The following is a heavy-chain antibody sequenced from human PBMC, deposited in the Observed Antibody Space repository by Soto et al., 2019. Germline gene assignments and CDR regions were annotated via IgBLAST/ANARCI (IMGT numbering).Heavy chain of an antibody. CDR2: INAGDGNT. Sequence: QVQLVQSGAEVKKPGASVKVLCETSGYTFTNYAIHWVRQAPGQRLEWMGWINAGDGNTKYSQKFQDRVTITRDTSASTAYMELSSQRSEDATVYYCARSGSCTSTACYGGFDIWGQGTMVTVSS. CDR1: GYTFTNYA. D-gene: IGHD2-2*01. J-gene: IGHJ3*02. CDR3: ARSGSCTSTACYGGFDI. V-gene: IGHV1-3*01.